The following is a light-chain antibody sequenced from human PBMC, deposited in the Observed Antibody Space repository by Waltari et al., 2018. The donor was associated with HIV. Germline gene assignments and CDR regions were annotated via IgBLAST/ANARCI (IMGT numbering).Light chain of an antibody. CDR1: QSLVYREGNTY. V-gene: IGKV2-30*01. Sequence: DIVMTQSPLSLPVTLGQPASISCRSSQSLVYREGNTYLNWFQQRPGQSPRRLIYKVSNRDSGVPDRLSGSGSGTDFTLTISRVEAEDVGVYYCMQGTHWPWTFGQGTKVEIK. J-gene: IGKJ1*01. CDR2: KVS. CDR3: MQGTHWPWT.